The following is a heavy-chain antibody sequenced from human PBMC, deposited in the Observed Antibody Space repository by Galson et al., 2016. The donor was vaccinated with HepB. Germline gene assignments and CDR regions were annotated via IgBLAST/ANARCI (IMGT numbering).Heavy chain of an antibody. D-gene: IGHD5-18*01. CDR3: ARAQWILARRAAYFDY. V-gene: IGHV3-7*04. Sequence: SLRLSCAASGFPFSNYWMNWVRQAPGKGLEWVANIKQDGSEKYYVDSVKGRFTISRDNVRNSMYLQMNSLRADDTAVYYCARAQWILARRAAYFDYWGQGILVTVSP. J-gene: IGHJ4*02. CDR1: GFPFSNYW. CDR2: IKQDGSEK.